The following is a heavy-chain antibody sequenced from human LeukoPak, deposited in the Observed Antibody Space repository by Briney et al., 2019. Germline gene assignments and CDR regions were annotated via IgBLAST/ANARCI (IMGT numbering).Heavy chain of an antibody. CDR3: ARGGRGWSY. CDR1: GFTFSTYE. CDR2: ISSSGSTI. V-gene: IGHV3-48*03. D-gene: IGHD2-15*01. Sequence: GSLRLSCAASGFTFSTYEMTWVRQAPGKGLGWVSYISSSGSTIYYADSVKGRFTISRDNAKNSLYLQMSGLRDEDTAVYYCARGGRGWSYWGQGTLVTVSS. J-gene: IGHJ4*02.